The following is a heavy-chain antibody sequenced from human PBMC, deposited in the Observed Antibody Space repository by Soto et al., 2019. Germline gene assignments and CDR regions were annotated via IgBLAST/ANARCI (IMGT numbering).Heavy chain of an antibody. CDR3: ARRPGSSGSYYYYGMDV. CDR1: GYSFTSYW. Sequence: GESLKISCKGSGYSFTSYWISWVRQMPGKGLEWMGSIDPSDSYTNYSPSFQGHVTISADKSISTAYLQWSSLKASDTAMYYCARRPGSSGSYYYYGMDVWGQGTTVTVSS. J-gene: IGHJ6*02. D-gene: IGHD6-19*01. CDR2: IDPSDSYT. V-gene: IGHV5-10-1*01.